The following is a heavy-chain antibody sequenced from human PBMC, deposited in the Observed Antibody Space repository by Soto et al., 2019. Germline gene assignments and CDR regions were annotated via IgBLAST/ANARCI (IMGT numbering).Heavy chain of an antibody. CDR1: GLTFSNYA. Sequence: GGSLRLSCAASGLTFSNYAMSWVRQAPGTGLEWVSSISNSGGGTYYADSVKGRFTISRDNSKNTLYLQMNSLRAEDTAVYYCAREVAVAGSFDYWGQGTRVTVSS. CDR2: ISNSGGGT. J-gene: IGHJ4*02. CDR3: AREVAVAGSFDY. V-gene: IGHV3-23*01. D-gene: IGHD6-19*01.